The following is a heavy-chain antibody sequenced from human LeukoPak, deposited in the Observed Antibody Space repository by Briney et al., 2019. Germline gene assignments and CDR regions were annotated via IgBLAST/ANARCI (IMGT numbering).Heavy chain of an antibody. CDR1: GGSISSSSYY. CDR3: ARTVQSVVVVAATPDIIDY. Sequence: PSETLSLTCTVSGGSISSSSYYWGWIRQPPGKGLEWIGGIYYSGSTYYNPSLKSRVTISVDTSKNQFSLKLSSVTAADTAVYYCARTVQSVVVVAATPDIIDYWGQGTLVTVSS. D-gene: IGHD2-15*01. J-gene: IGHJ4*02. CDR2: IYYSGST. V-gene: IGHV4-39*01.